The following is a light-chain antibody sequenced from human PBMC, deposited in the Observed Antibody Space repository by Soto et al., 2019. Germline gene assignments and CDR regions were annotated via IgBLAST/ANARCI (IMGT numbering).Light chain of an antibody. Sequence: QMTQSPSSLSASVGDRVTITCRASQGITNSLAWYQQKPGEVPKLLIYAASTLQSGFPSRFSGSGSGTDFTLTISSLQPEDVATYYCQKSDGAPRTFGQGTRVEIK. J-gene: IGKJ1*01. CDR3: QKSDGAPRT. CDR2: AAS. CDR1: QGITNS. V-gene: IGKV1-27*01.